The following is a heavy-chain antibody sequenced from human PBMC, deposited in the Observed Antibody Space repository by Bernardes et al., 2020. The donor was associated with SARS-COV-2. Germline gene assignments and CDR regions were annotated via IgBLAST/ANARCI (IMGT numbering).Heavy chain of an antibody. D-gene: IGHD1-26*01. CDR1: GFTFSSYS. V-gene: IGHV3-21*01. CDR3: ARSLPVRYHDAFDI. CDR2: ISSSSSYI. Sequence: GSLRLSCAASGFTFSSYSMNWVRQAPGKGLEWVSSISSSSSYIYYADSVKGRFTISRDNAKNSLYLQMNSLRAEDTAVYYCARSLPVRYHDAFDIWGQGTMVTVSS. J-gene: IGHJ3*02.